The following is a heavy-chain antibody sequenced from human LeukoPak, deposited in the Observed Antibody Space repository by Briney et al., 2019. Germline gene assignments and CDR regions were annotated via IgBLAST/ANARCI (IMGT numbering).Heavy chain of an antibody. CDR2: INPADSNT. J-gene: IGHJ4*02. CDR1: GYTFTNNW. V-gene: IGHV5-10-1*01. CDR3: ARRADGDF. Sequence: GDSLKISCKGSGYTFTNNWISWVRQMPGKGLEWMGRINPADSNTNYSPSFQGHVTISADKSISTAYLQWSSLKASDTAMYYCARRADGDFWGQGTLVTVSS.